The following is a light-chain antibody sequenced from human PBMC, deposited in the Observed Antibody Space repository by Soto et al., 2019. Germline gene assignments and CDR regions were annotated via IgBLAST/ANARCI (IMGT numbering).Light chain of an antibody. CDR2: AAS. V-gene: IGKV1-39*01. CDR1: QSISTF. CDR3: QQSYTTPRT. Sequence: DLQMTQSPSSLSASVGDRVSATCRASQSISTFLNWYQQRPGEAPKLLIYAASSLQSGVPSRFSGSGSGADFTLTIGSLQPEDFATYYCQQSYTTPRTFGQGTKVEVK. J-gene: IGKJ1*01.